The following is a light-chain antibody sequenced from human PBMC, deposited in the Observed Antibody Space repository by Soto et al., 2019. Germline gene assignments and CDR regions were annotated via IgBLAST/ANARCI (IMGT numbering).Light chain of an antibody. CDR1: QNIGSF. J-gene: IGKJ5*01. Sequence: DIQMTQSPSSLSASIGAGVTIACRASQNIGSFLNWYQQKPGEAPRLLVYSAFRIQSGVPSRFNASGSGTDVTLSISSLQPEEFSTYSCQQGSTTPITSGLGTRLEI. V-gene: IGKV1-39*01. CDR2: SAF. CDR3: QQGSTTPIT.